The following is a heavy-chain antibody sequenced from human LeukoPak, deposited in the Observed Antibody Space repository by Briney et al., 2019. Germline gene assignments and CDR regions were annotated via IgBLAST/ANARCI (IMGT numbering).Heavy chain of an antibody. CDR1: GFTFSSYE. V-gene: IGHV3-48*03. J-gene: IGHJ6*03. D-gene: IGHD6-25*01. CDR3: ARDGTPIYSSGWVYMDD. CDR2: ISSSGNTI. Sequence: SGGSLRLSCAASGFTFSSYEMNWVRQAPGKGLEWVSYISSSGNTIHYADSVKGRFTISRDNAENSLYLQMNSLRAEDTAVYYCARDGTPIYSSGWVYMDDWGKGTTVTISS.